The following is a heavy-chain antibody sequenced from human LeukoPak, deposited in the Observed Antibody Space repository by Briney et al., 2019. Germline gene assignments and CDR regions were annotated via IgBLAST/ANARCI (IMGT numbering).Heavy chain of an antibody. D-gene: IGHD2-8*02. CDR2: MYYSGTV. CDR1: NDSICRSNW. V-gene: IGHV4-28*05. J-gene: IGHJ3*01. Sequence: SDTLSLTCAVSNDSICRSNWWAWIRQPPGKGLEWSGNMYYSGTVYYYPSVKRRPTMSVGTSKNQFSLKLDSVTAVYTAVYYCAKSGVAGGLYYAFDVWGQGTMVTVSS. CDR3: AKSGVAGGLYYAFDV.